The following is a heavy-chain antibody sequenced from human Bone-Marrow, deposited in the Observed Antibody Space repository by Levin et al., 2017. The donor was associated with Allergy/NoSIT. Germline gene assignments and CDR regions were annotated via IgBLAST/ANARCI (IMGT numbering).Heavy chain of an antibody. J-gene: IGHJ2*01. CDR3: ARNIVVVVAATPHYWYFDR. CDR2: IYYSGST. CDR1: GGSISSSSYY. Sequence: SETLSLTCTVSGGSISSSSYYWGWIRQPPGKGLEWIGSIYYSGSTYYNPSLKSRVTISVDTSKNQFSLKLSSVTAADTAVYYCARNIVVVVAATPHYWYFDRWGRGTLVTVSS. D-gene: IGHD2-15*01. V-gene: IGHV4-39*01.